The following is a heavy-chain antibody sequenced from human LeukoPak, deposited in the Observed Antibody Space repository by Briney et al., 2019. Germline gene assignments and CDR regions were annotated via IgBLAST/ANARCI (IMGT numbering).Heavy chain of an antibody. CDR1: GFIFSDYG. CDR3: ARDNAGLVKHLDAFDL. V-gene: IGHV3-33*01. D-gene: IGHD1-26*01. CDR2: IWNDGSNT. J-gene: IGHJ3*01. Sequence: PGRSLRLSCAASGFIFSDYGMHWVRQAPCKGLEWVAVIWNDGSNTYYGDSVKGLLTISRDNSKNTVYLQMNSLRAEDTAVYYCARDNAGLVKHLDAFDLWGQGTMVTVAS.